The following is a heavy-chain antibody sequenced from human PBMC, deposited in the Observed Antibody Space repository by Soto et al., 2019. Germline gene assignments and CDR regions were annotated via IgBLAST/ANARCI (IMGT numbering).Heavy chain of an antibody. J-gene: IGHJ5*02. CDR1: GFIFEQYA. CDR3: AKDTVSSVWYWCSDP. CDR2: ISGRGDNT. D-gene: IGHD6-19*01. Sequence: GGSLRLSCAVSGFIFEQYAMSWVRRAPGKGLEWVSAISGRGDNTYYADSVRGRFTISRDNSKNTLYLQMNSLRAEDTAVYYCAKDTVSSVWYWCSDPWGQGTLVTVSS. V-gene: IGHV3-23*01.